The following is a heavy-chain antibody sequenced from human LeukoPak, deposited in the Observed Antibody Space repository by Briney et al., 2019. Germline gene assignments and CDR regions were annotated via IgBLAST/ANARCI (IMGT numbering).Heavy chain of an antibody. CDR3: AKEDVFGWGSYKKFHP. J-gene: IGHJ2*01. CDR2: ISSTGDRT. CDR1: GFNFSSYA. Sequence: PGGSLRLSCAASGFNFSSYAVSWVPWAPGKGVEWVSTISSTGDRTYYADSVKGRFNISRDNPKNTLDVQLNTLRAEDTAAYICAKEDVFGWGSYKKFHPGDRGTVVTVSS. V-gene: IGHV3-23*01. D-gene: IGHD3-10*01.